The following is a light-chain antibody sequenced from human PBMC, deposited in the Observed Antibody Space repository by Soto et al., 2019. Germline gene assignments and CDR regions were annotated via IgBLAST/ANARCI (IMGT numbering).Light chain of an antibody. CDR3: QQYSKRPLT. CDR1: QSVTRNS. CDR2: GAT. J-gene: IGKJ4*01. Sequence: EIVLTQFPGSLSLSPGEGATRACGASQSVTRNSLAWYQQNPGQAPRLLIYGATSRAAGIPDRFSGSGSGTDFTLTISRLEPEDFAVYYCQQYSKRPLTFGGGTKVDI. V-gene: IGKV3-20*01.